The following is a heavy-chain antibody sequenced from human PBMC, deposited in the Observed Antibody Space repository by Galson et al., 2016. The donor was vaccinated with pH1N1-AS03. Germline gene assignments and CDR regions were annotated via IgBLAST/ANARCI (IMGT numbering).Heavy chain of an antibody. CDR1: GGTFATFA. CDR3: ARDRYRDTSTDFYESAY. CDR2: IIPLSGTT. V-gene: IGHV1-69*13. J-gene: IGHJ4*02. D-gene: IGHD2/OR15-2a*01. Sequence: SVKVSCKASGGTFATFAVSWVRQARGQGLEWMGGIIPLSGTTNYAQKFQGRLTITADDSTGTASMELSSLTSDDTAVYYYARDRYRDTSTDFYESAYWGQGTLVTVSS.